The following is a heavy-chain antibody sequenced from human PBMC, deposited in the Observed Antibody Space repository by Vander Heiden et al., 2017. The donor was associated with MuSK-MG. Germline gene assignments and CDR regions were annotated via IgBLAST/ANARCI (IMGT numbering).Heavy chain of an antibody. J-gene: IGHJ2*01. Sequence: QLQLQESGPGLVKPSETLSLTCTVSGGAIRRYYWSWIRQPPGKGLEWIGYIYYSGSTNYNPSLKSRVTISVDTSKNQCSLKLSSVTAADTAVYYCARDTWYFDLWGRGTLVTVSS. CDR1: GGAIRRYY. CDR3: ARDTWYFDL. V-gene: IGHV4-59*01. CDR2: IYYSGST.